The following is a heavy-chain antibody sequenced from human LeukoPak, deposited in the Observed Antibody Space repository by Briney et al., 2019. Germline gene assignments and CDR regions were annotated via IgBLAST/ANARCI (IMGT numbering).Heavy chain of an antibody. CDR1: GFTFSSYA. CDR3: AKGTLGIAVAGDFDY. Sequence: GGSLRLSCAASGFTFSSYAMSSVRQAPGKGLEWVSAISGSGGSTYYADSVKGRFTISKDTTKNTLYLEMSSRRAEDAAVYYCAKGTLGIAVAGDFDYWGQGTLVTVSS. J-gene: IGHJ4*02. V-gene: IGHV3-23*01. CDR2: ISGSGGST. D-gene: IGHD6-19*01.